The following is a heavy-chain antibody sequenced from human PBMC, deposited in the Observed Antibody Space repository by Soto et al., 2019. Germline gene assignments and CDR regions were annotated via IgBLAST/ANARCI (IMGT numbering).Heavy chain of an antibody. CDR3: TKDNNWDDPG. J-gene: IGHJ4*02. CDR1: GFPFSTNA. CDR2: IGGDSRTT. Sequence: GGSLRLSCAASGFPFSTNAMTWVRQAPGKGLEWVSIIGGDSRTTFYADSVKGRFTISRDNSKNTVYLDMNSLRGEDTAIYYCTKDNNWDDPGWGQGTLVTVSS. V-gene: IGHV3-23*01. D-gene: IGHD1-1*01.